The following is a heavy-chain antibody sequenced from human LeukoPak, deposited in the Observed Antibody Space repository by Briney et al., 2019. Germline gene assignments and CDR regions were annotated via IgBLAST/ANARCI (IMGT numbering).Heavy chain of an antibody. CDR1: GDSFSSHY. J-gene: IGHJ3*02. Sequence: SETLSLTCAVAGDSFSSHYWTWIRQSPGTGLEWIGYISHIGRTNYNPSRKSRATIPIDTSKNQFSLKLRSVTAAATAVYYCARDLVTVTKGFDIWGHGTMVSVSS. CDR2: ISHIGRT. V-gene: IGHV4-59*11. D-gene: IGHD4-17*01. CDR3: ARDLVTVTKGFDI.